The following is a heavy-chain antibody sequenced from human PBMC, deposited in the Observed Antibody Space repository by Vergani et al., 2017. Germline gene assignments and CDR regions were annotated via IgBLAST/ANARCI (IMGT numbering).Heavy chain of an antibody. Sequence: QVQLQESGPGLVKPSGTLSLTCAVSGGSISSNNWWSWVRQPPGKGLEWIGEIYHSGSTNYNPSLKSRVTISVDTSKNQFSLKLSSVTAADTAVYYCARHTRDGYFDDWGQGTLVTVSS. J-gene: IGHJ4*02. V-gene: IGHV4-4*02. CDR1: GGSISSNNW. CDR3: ARHTRDGYFDD. D-gene: IGHD5-24*01. CDR2: IYHSGST.